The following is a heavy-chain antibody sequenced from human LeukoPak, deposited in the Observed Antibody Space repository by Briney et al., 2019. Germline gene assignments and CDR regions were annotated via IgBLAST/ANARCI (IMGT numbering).Heavy chain of an antibody. CDR3: ARERGYCSGGSCYFFWFDP. Sequence: GGSLRLSCAASGFTFSDYYMSWIRQAPGKGLEWVSYISNDGSTIYYADSVKGRFTISRDNAKNSLYLQMNSLRAEDTAVYYCARERGYCSGGSCYFFWFDPWGQGTLVTVSS. V-gene: IGHV3-11*04. J-gene: IGHJ5*02. D-gene: IGHD2-15*01. CDR1: GFTFSDYY. CDR2: ISNDGSTI.